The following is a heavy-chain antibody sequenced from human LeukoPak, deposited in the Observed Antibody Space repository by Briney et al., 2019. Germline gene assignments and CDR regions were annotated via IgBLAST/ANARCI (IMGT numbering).Heavy chain of an antibody. CDR2: IYYSGST. CDR3: ARHRMYYYDSSGRGVADAFDI. D-gene: IGHD3-22*01. Sequence: SETLSLTCTVSGGSISSRSYYWGWIRQPPGKGLEWIGSIYYSGSTYYNPSLKSRVTISVDTSKNQFSLKLSSVTAADTAVYYCARHRMYYYDSSGRGVADAFDIWGQGTMVTVSS. J-gene: IGHJ3*02. V-gene: IGHV4-39*01. CDR1: GGSISSRSYY.